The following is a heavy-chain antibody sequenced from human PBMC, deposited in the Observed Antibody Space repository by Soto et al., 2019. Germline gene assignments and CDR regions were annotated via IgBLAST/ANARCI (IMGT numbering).Heavy chain of an antibody. CDR2: IFSNDEK. CDR3: ARRGVVVTSGWVYYYGMDV. D-gene: IGHD2-15*01. Sequence: QVTLKESGPVLVKPTETLTLTCTVSGFSLSNASMGVSWIRQPPGKALEWLAHIFSNDEKSYSTSLKSRLTISKDTSKSQVVLTMTNMDPVDTATYYCARRGVVVTSGWVYYYGMDVWGQGTTVTVSS. V-gene: IGHV2-26*01. J-gene: IGHJ6*02. CDR1: GFSLSNASMG.